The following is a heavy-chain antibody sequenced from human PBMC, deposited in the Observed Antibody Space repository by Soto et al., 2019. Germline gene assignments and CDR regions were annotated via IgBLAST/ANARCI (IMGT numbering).Heavy chain of an antibody. Sequence: GGSLILSCAASGFTVSSNYMSWVRQAPGKGLEWVSVIYSGGSTYYADSVKGRFTISRDNSKNTLYLQMNSLRAEDTAVYYCARDIARSYSRDLGAFDIWGQGTMVTVSS. CDR2: IYSGGST. CDR1: GFTVSSNY. CDR3: ARDIARSYSRDLGAFDI. V-gene: IGHV3-53*01. J-gene: IGHJ3*02. D-gene: IGHD6-13*01.